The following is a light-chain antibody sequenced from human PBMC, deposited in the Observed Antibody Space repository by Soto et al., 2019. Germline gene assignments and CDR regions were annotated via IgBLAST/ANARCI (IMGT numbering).Light chain of an antibody. CDR3: SSYTSSSTLV. Sequence: QCALTQSASGSGSPGQSITISCTGTSSDVGGYNYVSWYQQHPGKAPKLMIYDVSNRPSGVSNRFSGSKSGNTASLTISGLQAEDEADYYCSSYTSSSTLVFGGGTKLTVL. J-gene: IGLJ2*01. V-gene: IGLV2-14*01. CDR1: SSDVGGYNY. CDR2: DVS.